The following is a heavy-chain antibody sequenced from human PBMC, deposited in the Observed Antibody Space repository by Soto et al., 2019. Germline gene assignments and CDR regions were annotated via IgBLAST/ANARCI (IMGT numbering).Heavy chain of an antibody. CDR1: GGAYSSYG. Sequence: APVKGACQGFGGAYSSYGISWGGQAPGQGLEWMGGIIPIFGTANYAQKFQGRVTITADESTSTAYMELSSLRSEDTAVYYCASVVAATPYAFDIWGQGTMVTVSS. CDR3: ASVVAATPYAFDI. V-gene: IGHV1-69*13. J-gene: IGHJ3*02. CDR2: IIPIFGTA. D-gene: IGHD2-15*01.